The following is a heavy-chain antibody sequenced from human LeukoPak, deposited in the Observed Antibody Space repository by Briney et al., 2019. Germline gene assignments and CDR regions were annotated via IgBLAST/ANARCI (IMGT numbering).Heavy chain of an antibody. CDR3: ASRQAVAGTWSRPDAFDI. CDR1: GYSFTSYW. D-gene: IGHD6-19*01. CDR2: IYPGASDT. V-gene: IGHV5-51*01. J-gene: IGHJ3*02. Sequence: GESLKISCKGSGYSFTSYWIGWVRQMPGKGLEGMGIIYPGASDTRYSPSFQGQVTISADKSISTAYLQWSSLKASDTAMYYCASRQAVAGTWSRPDAFDIWGQGTMVTVSS.